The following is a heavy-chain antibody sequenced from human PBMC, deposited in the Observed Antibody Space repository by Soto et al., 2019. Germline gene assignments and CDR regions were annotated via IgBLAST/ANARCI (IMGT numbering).Heavy chain of an antibody. CDR2: INSDGSST. CDR3: ASGRSSAGGYYYYYMDV. D-gene: IGHD6-6*01. V-gene: IGHV3-74*01. Sequence: EEQLVESGGGLVQPGGSLRLSCAASGFTFSSYWMHWVRQAPGKGLVWVSRINSDGSSTSYADSVKGRFTISRDNAKNLLYLQMNSLRAEDTAVYYCASGRSSAGGYYYYYMDVWGKGITVTVSS. J-gene: IGHJ6*03. CDR1: GFTFSSYW.